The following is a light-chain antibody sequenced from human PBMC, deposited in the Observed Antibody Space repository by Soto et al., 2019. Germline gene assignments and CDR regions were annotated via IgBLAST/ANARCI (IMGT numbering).Light chain of an antibody. CDR3: QQYGSSPIT. CDR2: DTS. Sequence: EIVLTQSPATLSLSPGERATLSCRASQSVGSFLAWYQQKPGQAPRLLIYDTSIRATGIPDRFSGSGSGTDFTLTISRLELEDFAVYYCQQYGSSPITFGQGTRLEIK. J-gene: IGKJ5*01. V-gene: IGKV3-20*01. CDR1: QSVGSF.